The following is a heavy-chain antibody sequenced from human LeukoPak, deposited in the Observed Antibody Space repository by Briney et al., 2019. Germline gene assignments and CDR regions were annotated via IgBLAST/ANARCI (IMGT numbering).Heavy chain of an antibody. CDR2: IYSGGST. V-gene: IGHV3-53*01. D-gene: IGHD5-18*01. CDR1: GFRLSTYW. CDR3: IYGYTLDF. Sequence: GGSLRLSCAVSGFRLSTYWMSWVRQAPGKGLEWVSVIYSGGSTNYADSVKGRFTISRDNSKNTLYLQMNSLRAEDTAVYYCIYGYTLDFWGQGTLLTVSS. J-gene: IGHJ4*02.